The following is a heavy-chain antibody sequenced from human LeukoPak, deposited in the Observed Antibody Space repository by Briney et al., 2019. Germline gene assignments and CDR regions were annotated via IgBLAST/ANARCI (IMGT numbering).Heavy chain of an antibody. Sequence: SETLSLTCTVSGGSISSYYWSWIRQPAGKGLEWIGEINHSGSTNYNPSLKSRVTISVDTSKNQFSLKLSSVTAADTAVYYCASSPLRLGELSFGIFDYWGQGTLVTVSS. CDR2: INHSGST. CDR3: ASSPLRLGELSFGIFDY. V-gene: IGHV4-34*01. CDR1: GGSISSYY. J-gene: IGHJ4*02. D-gene: IGHD3-16*02.